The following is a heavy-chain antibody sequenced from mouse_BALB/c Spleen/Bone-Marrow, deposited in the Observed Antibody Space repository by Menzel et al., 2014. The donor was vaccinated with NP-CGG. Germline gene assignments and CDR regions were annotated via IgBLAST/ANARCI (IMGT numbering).Heavy chain of an antibody. J-gene: IGHJ3*01. D-gene: IGHD2-4*01. CDR2: IYPGDGDT. Sequence: VQLQESGAELVRPGSSVKISCKASGYALGSYWMNWVKQGPGQGLERIGQIYPGDGDTNYNGKFKGKATLTADKSSSTAYMQLSSLTSEDSAVYFCAREGYDYDWFAYWGQGTLVTVSA. V-gene: IGHV1-80*01. CDR1: GYALGSYW. CDR3: AREGYDYDWFAY.